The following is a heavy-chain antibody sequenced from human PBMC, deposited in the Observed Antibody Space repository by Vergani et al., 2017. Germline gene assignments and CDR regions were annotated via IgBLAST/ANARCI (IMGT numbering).Heavy chain of an antibody. J-gene: IGHJ3*02. CDR2: IIPIFGIA. Sequence: QVQLVQSGAEVKKPGSSVKVSCKASGGTFSSYAISWVRQAPGQGLEWMGGIIPIFGIANYAQKFQGRVTITADKSTSTAYMELSSLRSEDTAVYYCARPRDGYNYDRGAFDIWGQGTMVTVSS. D-gene: IGHD5-24*01. V-gene: IGHV1-69*17. CDR3: ARPRDGYNYDRGAFDI. CDR1: GGTFSSYA.